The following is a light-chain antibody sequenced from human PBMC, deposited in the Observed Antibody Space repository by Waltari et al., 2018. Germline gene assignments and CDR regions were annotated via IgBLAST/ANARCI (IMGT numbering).Light chain of an antibody. CDR2: EGS. V-gene: IGLV2-23*01. CDR1: SRDIGNYNL. Sequence: QSALTQPASVSGSPGQSITISCTGTSRDIGNYNLVSWYQQHPCKTPKPMIYEGSKRPSGVSTRFSGSKSNSTASLTISGLQAEDEADYYCYSYAGSSTFSWVFGGGTKLTVL. CDR3: YSYAGSSTFSWV. J-gene: IGLJ3*02.